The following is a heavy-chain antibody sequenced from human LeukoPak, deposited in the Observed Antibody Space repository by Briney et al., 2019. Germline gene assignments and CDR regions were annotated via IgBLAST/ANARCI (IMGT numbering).Heavy chain of an antibody. J-gene: IGHJ2*01. CDR2: ISSSSSYT. CDR3: ARRGMYYYDSSGYPSWYFDL. V-gene: IGHV3-11*03. CDR1: GFTFSDYY. D-gene: IGHD3-22*01. Sequence: GGSLRLSCAASGFTFSDYYMSWIRQAPGKGLEWVSYISSSSSYTNYADSVKGRFTISRDNAKNSLYLQMNSLRAEDTAVYYCARRGMYYYDSSGYPSWYFDLRGRGTLVTVSS.